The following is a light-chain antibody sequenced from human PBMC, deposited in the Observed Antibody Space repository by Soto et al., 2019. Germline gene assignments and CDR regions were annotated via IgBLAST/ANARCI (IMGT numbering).Light chain of an antibody. V-gene: IGKV1-5*03. CDR3: QQYNSYPWT. J-gene: IGKJ1*01. CDR1: QSISSW. Sequence: DIQMTQSPSTLSASVGDRVTITCRASQSISSWLAWYQQKPGKAPKLLIYKASSLESGVPSRFSGSGSGTEFTLTISSLQPDDCATYYCQQYNSYPWTFGQGTNVDIK. CDR2: KAS.